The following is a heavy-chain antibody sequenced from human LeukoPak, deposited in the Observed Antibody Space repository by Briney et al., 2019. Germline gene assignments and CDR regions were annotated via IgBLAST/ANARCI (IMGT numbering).Heavy chain of an antibody. J-gene: IGHJ4*02. CDR1: GFTFSSYE. Sequence: GGSLRLSCAASGFTFSSYEMNWVRQAPGKGLEWVSYISSSGSTIYYADSVKGRFTISRDNAKDSLYLQMNSLRAEDTAVYYCATYCSGGSCYRNSFDYWGQGTLVTVSS. CDR3: ATYCSGGSCYRNSFDY. CDR2: ISSSGSTI. V-gene: IGHV3-48*03. D-gene: IGHD2-15*01.